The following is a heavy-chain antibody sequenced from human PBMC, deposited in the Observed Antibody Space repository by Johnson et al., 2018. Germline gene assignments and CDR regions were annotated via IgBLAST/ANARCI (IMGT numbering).Heavy chain of an antibody. CDR1: GVTVTSYT. D-gene: IGHD6-19*01. V-gene: IGHV3-33*01. Sequence: QVQLQESGGGVVEPGTSLTLSCFTSGVTVTSYTWPWVRQAPGKGLEWVAVIWYDGSQTVYGDSVKGRSTISRDNSNVYLQMNSLRAEDTAVYFCARDRPSSLPNDALDLWGLGTMVTVSS. CDR3: ARDRPSSLPNDALDL. J-gene: IGHJ3*01. CDR2: IWYDGSQT.